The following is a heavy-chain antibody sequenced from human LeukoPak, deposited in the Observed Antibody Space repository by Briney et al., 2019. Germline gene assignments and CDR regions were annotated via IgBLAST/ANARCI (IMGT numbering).Heavy chain of an antibody. CDR3: ARTYDFSNYMDV. CDR1: GGSISSSNYY. V-gene: IGHV4-61*05. D-gene: IGHD3-3*01. J-gene: IGHJ6*03. CDR2: IYYSGST. Sequence: SETLSLTCTVSGGSISSSNYYWGWIRQPPGKGLEWIGYIYYSGSTNYNPSLKSRVTISVDTSKNQFSLKLSSVTAADTAVYYCARTYDFSNYMDVWGKGTTVTVSS.